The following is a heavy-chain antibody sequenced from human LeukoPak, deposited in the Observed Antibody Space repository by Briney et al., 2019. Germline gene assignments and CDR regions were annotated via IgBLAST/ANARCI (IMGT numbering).Heavy chain of an antibody. CDR1: GGSISSGSYY. V-gene: IGHV4-61*02. D-gene: IGHD1-7*01. CDR3: AREFWNYRSGNLQAFHI. CDR2: IYTSGST. Sequence: SETLSLTCSVSGGSISSGSYYWSWIRQPAGKGLEWIGRIYTSGSTKYNPSLKSRVTISVDTSKNQFSLRLSSVTAAGTAVYYCAREFWNYRSGNLQAFHIWGQGTMVTVSS. J-gene: IGHJ3*02.